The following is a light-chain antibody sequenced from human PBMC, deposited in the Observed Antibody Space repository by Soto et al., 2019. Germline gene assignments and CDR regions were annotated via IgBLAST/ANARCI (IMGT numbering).Light chain of an antibody. CDR2: GAS. V-gene: IGKV3-20*01. CDR1: QSVSSSY. Sequence: EIVLTQSPGTLSLSPGERATLSCRASQSVSSSYLAWYQQKPGQAPRLLIYGASTRATGIPDRFSGSGSGTDFTLTISRLGPEDFAVYYCQQYDTSPQTFGLGTKVDIK. CDR3: QQYDTSPQT. J-gene: IGKJ1*01.